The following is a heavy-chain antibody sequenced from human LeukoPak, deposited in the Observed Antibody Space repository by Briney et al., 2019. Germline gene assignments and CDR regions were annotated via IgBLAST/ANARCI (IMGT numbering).Heavy chain of an antibody. CDR3: ATTGQGGRYYDY. J-gene: IGHJ4*02. Sequence: GGSLRLSCAASGFTFSSYAMNWVRQAPGKGLEWVANIKQDGSEKYYVDSVKDRFTISRDNAKNSLYLQLNSLRAEDTAVYYCATTGQGGRYYDYWGPGTLVTVSS. V-gene: IGHV3-7*02. CDR1: GFTFSSYA. CDR2: IKQDGSEK. D-gene: IGHD1-14*01.